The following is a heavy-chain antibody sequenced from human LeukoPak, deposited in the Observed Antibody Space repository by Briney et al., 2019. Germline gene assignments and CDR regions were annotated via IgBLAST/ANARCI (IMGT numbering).Heavy chain of an antibody. Sequence: GGSLRLSCAASGFTFSSYAMSWVRQAPGKGLEWVSAISGSGGSTCYADSVKGRFTISRDNSKSTLYLQMNSLRAEDAAVYYCAKDLILTADSDPYYFDYWGQGTLVTVSA. J-gene: IGHJ4*02. CDR1: GFTFSSYA. CDR3: AKDLILTADSDPYYFDY. D-gene: IGHD3-9*01. V-gene: IGHV3-23*01. CDR2: ISGSGGST.